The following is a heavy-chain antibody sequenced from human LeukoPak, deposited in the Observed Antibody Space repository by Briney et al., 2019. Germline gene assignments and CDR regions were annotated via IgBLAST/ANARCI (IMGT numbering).Heavy chain of an antibody. CDR1: SGSISTSNYY. D-gene: IGHD2-15*01. J-gene: IGHJ6*03. CDR3: ARTMEGYCSGGSCYQYSYYMDV. V-gene: IGHV4-39*07. CDR2: IFYSGST. Sequence: SETLSLTCTVSSGSISTSNYYWGWVRQPPGKALEWIGNIFYSGSTYYSPSLKSRVTISVDTSKNQFSLKLTSVTAADTAVYYCARTMEGYCSGGSCYQYSYYMDVWGKGTTVTVSS.